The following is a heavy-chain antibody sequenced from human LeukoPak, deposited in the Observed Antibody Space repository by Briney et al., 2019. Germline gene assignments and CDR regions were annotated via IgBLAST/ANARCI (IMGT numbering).Heavy chain of an antibody. Sequence: GGSLRLSCAASGFTFSSYWMTWVRQAPGKGLEWVANIKQDGSEGNYVDSVKGRFTISRDDAKNSLDLQMNTLRDEGTAVYCCATGAGCGYWGQGTLVTVSS. CDR1: GFTFSSYW. V-gene: IGHV3-7*03. J-gene: IGHJ4*02. CDR2: IKQDGSEG. D-gene: IGHD6-19*01. CDR3: ATGAGCGY.